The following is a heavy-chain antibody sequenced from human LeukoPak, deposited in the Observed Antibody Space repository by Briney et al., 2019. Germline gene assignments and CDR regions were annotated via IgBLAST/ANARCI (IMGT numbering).Heavy chain of an antibody. J-gene: IGHJ4*02. D-gene: IGHD1-26*01. V-gene: IGHV1-2*04. CDR2: INPNSGGT. Sequence: ASVKVSCKASGYTFTVYYMHWVRQAPGQGLEWMGWINPNSGGTNYAQKFQGWVTMTRDTSISTAYMELSRLRSDDTAVYYCARVPQVGATRNHPFDYWGQGTLVTVSS. CDR3: ARVPQVGATRNHPFDY. CDR1: GYTFTVYY.